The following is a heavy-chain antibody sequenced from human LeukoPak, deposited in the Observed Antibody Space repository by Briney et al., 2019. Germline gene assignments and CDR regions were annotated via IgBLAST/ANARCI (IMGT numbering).Heavy chain of an antibody. CDR3: ERDVCSTTSCYFGYFDY. CDR1: GYTFTSYG. V-gene: IGHV1-18*01. Sequence: ASVKVSCKASGYTFTSYGIIWVRQAPGQGLEWMGWMSAYNANTNYAQKFQGRATMTTDTSTSTAYMEVRSMRSDDTAVYYCERDVCSTTSCYFGYFDYWGQGTLVTVSS. D-gene: IGHD2-2*01. CDR2: MSAYNANT. J-gene: IGHJ4*02.